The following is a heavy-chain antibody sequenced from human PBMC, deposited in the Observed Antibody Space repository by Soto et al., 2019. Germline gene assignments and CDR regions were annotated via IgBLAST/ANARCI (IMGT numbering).Heavy chain of an antibody. D-gene: IGHD1-1*01. CDR3: ARGRWTQTTADYYLDY. Sequence: QVQLVQSGAEVKKPGASVKVSCKASGYTFIDYAMHWVRQAPGQRLEWMGWINAGNGKTKYSQNFQGRLTITRDTSASTTYMELSSLRSEDTAVYYCARGRWTQTTADYYLDYWGQGTLVTVSS. CDR2: INAGNGKT. J-gene: IGHJ4*02. V-gene: IGHV1-3*01. CDR1: GYTFIDYA.